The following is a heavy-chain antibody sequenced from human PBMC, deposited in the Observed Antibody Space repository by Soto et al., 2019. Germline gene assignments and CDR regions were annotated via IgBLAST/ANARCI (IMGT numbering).Heavy chain of an antibody. V-gene: IGHV1-18*01. CDR2: ISTYNGKT. Sequence: QLQLVQSGGEVKTPGASVKVSCTTSGYTFTSHGISWVRQAPGQGLEWMGWISTYNGKTDYAQKFQGRVTMTAYTRTSTVYKELRSLRSDDTAVYYCARLLTEVATYREDAFDMWGQGTKVTVSS. CDR3: ARLLTEVATYREDAFDM. D-gene: IGHD3-9*01. CDR1: GYTFTSHG. J-gene: IGHJ3*02.